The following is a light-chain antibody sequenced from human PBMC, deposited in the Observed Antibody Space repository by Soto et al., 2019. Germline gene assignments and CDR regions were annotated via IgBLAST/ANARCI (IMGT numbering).Light chain of an antibody. CDR1: QSVSSSF. V-gene: IGKV3-20*01. J-gene: IGKJ1*01. CDR3: QQYDSSPWT. CDR2: GAS. Sequence: ESVLTQSPGTLSLSPGERATLSCRASQSVSSSFLAWYQLKPGQAPRLLIYGASSRATGIPDRFSGSGSGTDFTLTISRLEPEDGAVYYCQQYDSSPWTFGQGTKVEIK.